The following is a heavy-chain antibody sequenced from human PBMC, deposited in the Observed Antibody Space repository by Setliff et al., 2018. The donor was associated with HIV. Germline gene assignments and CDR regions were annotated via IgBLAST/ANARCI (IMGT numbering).Heavy chain of an antibody. J-gene: IGHJ4*02. Sequence: PGGSLRLSCAASGLTFSNYWMNWVRQAPGRGLEWVANIKQDGSEEYYVDSVKGRFTISRDNAKNSLSLQMNSLRAEDTAVYFCARVRARYSSSWSFDYWGQGTPVTVSS. D-gene: IGHD6-13*01. CDR2: IKQDGSEE. CDR1: GLTFSNYW. V-gene: IGHV3-7*01. CDR3: ARVRARYSSSWSFDY.